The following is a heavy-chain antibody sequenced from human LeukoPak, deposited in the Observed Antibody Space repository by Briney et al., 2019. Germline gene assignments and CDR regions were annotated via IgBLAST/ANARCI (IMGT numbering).Heavy chain of an antibody. Sequence: PSEXXSLTCTVSGGSISSGDYYWGWVRQPPGRGGEWSGYIYYSGRTYYNPSLKRRVTISVDTSTNQFSLKLSSVTAADTAVYYCARAPPYYDFWSGYYKGYYFDYWGQGTLVTVSS. D-gene: IGHD3-3*01. V-gene: IGHV4-30-4*08. J-gene: IGHJ4*02. CDR1: GGSISSGDYY. CDR2: IYYSGRT. CDR3: ARAPPYYDFWSGYYKGYYFDY.